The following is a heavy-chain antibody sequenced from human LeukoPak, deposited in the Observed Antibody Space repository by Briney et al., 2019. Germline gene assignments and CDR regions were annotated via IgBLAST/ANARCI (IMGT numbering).Heavy chain of an antibody. CDR1: GSSFTSDW. CDR2: IYTGESDP. J-gene: IGHJ5*02. V-gene: IGHV5-51*01. D-gene: IGHD2-8*01. CDR3: ARLLVSYTNAAWFDP. Sequence: GSALQISNEGSGSSFTSDWSGWGRPLPGKGLEWVGIIYTGESDPRYGTSFQGQVTISADKSISTAYPQWSSLKASDTAMYYCARLLVSYTNAAWFDPWGQGTLVTVSS.